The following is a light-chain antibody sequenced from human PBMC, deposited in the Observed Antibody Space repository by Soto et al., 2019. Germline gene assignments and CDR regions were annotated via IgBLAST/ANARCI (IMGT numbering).Light chain of an antibody. J-gene: IGLJ1*01. CDR1: SSDVGGYNF. CDR2: EVS. V-gene: IGLV2-14*01. CDR3: SSYTTTSTPGV. Sequence: QSVLTQPASVSESPGQSITIPCTGTSSDVGGYNFVSWYQQHPGKAPKLIIYEVSNRPSGVSNRFSGSKSGDTASLTISGLQAEDEADYYCSSYTTTSTPGVFGTGTKLTVL.